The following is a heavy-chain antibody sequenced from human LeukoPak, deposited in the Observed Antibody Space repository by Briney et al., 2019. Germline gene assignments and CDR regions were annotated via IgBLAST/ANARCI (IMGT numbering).Heavy chain of an antibody. Sequence: PSETLSLTCAVYGGSFSGYYWSWIRQPPGKGLEWIGEINHSGSTNYNPSLKSRVTISVDTSKNQFSLKLSSVTAADTAVYYCARHSVLRYFDWLLRWDNWFDPWGQGTLVTVSS. D-gene: IGHD3-9*01. J-gene: IGHJ5*02. V-gene: IGHV4-34*01. CDR2: INHSGST. CDR3: ARHSVLRYFDWLLRWDNWFDP. CDR1: GGSFSGYY.